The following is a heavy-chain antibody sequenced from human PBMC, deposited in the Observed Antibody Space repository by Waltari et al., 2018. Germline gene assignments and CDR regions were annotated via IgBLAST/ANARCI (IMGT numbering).Heavy chain of an antibody. J-gene: IGHJ4*02. CDR3: ARESDSCYDRCYFDY. CDR1: GGTFSSYA. V-gene: IGHV1-69*01. Sequence: QVQLVQSGAEVKKPGSSVKVSCKASGGTFSSYAISWVRQAPGQGLGWMGGIIPIFGTANYAQKFHGRFTITADESTITAYMVLSSLRSEDTSVYYCARESDSCYDRCYFDYWGQGTLVTVSS. CDR2: IIPIFGTA. D-gene: IGHD5-12*01.